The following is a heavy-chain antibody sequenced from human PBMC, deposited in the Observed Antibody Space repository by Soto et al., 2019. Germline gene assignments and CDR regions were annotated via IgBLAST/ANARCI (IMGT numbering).Heavy chain of an antibody. CDR2: ISAYNGNT. CDR3: ARGESIGDV. CDR1: GYTFTSYG. V-gene: IGHV1-18*01. J-gene: IGHJ6*02. D-gene: IGHD6-6*01. Sequence: QVQLVQSGAEVKKPGASVKVSCKASGYTFTSYGMSWVRQAPGQGLEWMGWISAYNGNTNYAQQLQSRVTTTTDTTTRTASMGLRSLRSDDTAVYYCARGESIGDVWGQGTTVSVSS.